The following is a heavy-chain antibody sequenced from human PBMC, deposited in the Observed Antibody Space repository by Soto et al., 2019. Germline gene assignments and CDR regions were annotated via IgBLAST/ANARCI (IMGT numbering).Heavy chain of an antibody. CDR1: GFTFSPYA. V-gene: IGHV3-30-3*01. J-gene: IGHJ4*02. D-gene: IGHD3-9*01. Sequence: QVQLVESGGGVVQPGRSLRLSCTASGFTFSPYAFHWVRQAPGKGLEWVAVLSADENNKYYADSVKGRFTISRDNSNSTRYLQMNSLRAEDTAVYYCARDLRKLRYFDYWGQGTLVTVSS. CDR2: LSADENNK. CDR3: ARDLRKLRYFDY.